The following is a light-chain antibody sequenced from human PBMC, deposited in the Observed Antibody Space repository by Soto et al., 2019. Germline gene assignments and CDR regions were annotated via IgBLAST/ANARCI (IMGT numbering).Light chain of an antibody. V-gene: IGKV3-20*01. CDR3: QQYGTSPFT. Sequence: TVITQSPSAVSVTPGERATLSCRASQSVISTYLAWYQQKPGQAPRLLIYDASNRATGIPARFSGSGSGTDFTLTISRLEPEDFAVYYCQQYGTSPFTFGPATKVDI. J-gene: IGKJ3*01. CDR2: DAS. CDR1: QSVISTY.